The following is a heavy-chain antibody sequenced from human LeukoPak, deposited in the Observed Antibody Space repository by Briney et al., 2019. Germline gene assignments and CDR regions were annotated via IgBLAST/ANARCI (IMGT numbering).Heavy chain of an antibody. V-gene: IGHV4-31*03. CDR2: IYYSGST. Sequence: SETLSLTCTVSGGSISSGGYYWSWIRQHPGKGLEWIGYIYYSGSTYYNPSLKGRVTISVDTSKNQFSLKLSSVTAADTAVYYCARSPPRDAFDIWGQGTMVTVSS. CDR1: GGSISSGGYY. CDR3: ARSPPRDAFDI. J-gene: IGHJ3*02.